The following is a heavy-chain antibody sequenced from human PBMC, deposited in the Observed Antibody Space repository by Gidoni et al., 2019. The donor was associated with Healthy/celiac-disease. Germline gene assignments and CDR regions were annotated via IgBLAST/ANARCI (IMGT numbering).Heavy chain of an antibody. Sequence: EVQLAASGGGLVQPGGSLRLCCAASGFTVRSYYMSWVRQAPGTGLEWVSVIYSGGSTYYADSVKGRFTSSRDNSKNTLYLQMNSLRAEDTAVYYCARDRDCSSTSCLSRDAFDIWGQGTMVTVSS. V-gene: IGHV3-66*01. CDR1: GFTVRSYY. CDR2: IYSGGST. D-gene: IGHD2-2*01. J-gene: IGHJ3*02. CDR3: ARDRDCSSTSCLSRDAFDI.